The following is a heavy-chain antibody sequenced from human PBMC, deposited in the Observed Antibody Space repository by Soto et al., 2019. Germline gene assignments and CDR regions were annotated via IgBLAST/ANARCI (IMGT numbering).Heavy chain of an antibody. CDR2: IKQDGSEK. V-gene: IGHV3-7*03. CDR1: GFTFSSYW. CDR3: ARDRRFLEWLLSAY. D-gene: IGHD3-3*01. J-gene: IGHJ4*02. Sequence: GSLRLSCAASGFTFSSYWMSWVRQAPGKGLEWVANIKQDGSEKYYVDSVKGRFTISRDNAKNSLYLQMNSLRAKDTAVYYCARDRRFLEWLLSAYWGQGTLVTVSS.